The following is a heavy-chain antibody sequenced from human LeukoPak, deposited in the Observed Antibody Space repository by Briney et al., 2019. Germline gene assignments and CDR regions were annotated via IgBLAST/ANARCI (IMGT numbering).Heavy chain of an antibody. Sequence: SETLSLTCTVSGGSISSYYWSWIRQPAGKGLEWIGRICTSGSTNYNPSLTSRVTMSVDTSKNQFSLTLSSVTAADTAVYYCARDGYGSGSYYNVGLDYYYMDVWGKGTTVTVSS. V-gene: IGHV4-4*07. CDR3: ARDGYGSGSYYNVGLDYYYMDV. D-gene: IGHD3-10*01. CDR1: GGSISSYY. CDR2: ICTSGST. J-gene: IGHJ6*03.